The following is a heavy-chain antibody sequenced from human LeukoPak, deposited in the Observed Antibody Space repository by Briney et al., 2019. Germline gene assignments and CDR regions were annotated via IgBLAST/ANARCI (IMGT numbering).Heavy chain of an antibody. CDR3: AKGPGSGRGYFDY. Sequence: GGSLRLSCAASGFTFSNYAINWVRQAPGKGLEWVSVISAGGGSTYYTDSVKGRFTISRDNSENTLYLQMNSLRAEDTAVYYCAKGPGSGRGYFDYWGQGTLVTVSS. V-gene: IGHV3-23*01. CDR1: GFTFSNYA. CDR2: ISAGGGST. D-gene: IGHD1-26*01. J-gene: IGHJ4*02.